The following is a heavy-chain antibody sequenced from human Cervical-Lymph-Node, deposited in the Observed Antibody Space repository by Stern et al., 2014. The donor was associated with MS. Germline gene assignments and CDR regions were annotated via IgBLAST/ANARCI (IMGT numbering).Heavy chain of an antibody. J-gene: IGHJ3*02. D-gene: IGHD6-6*01. Sequence: VQLLESGPGLVKPSGTLSLTCAVSGGSISSRNWWSWVRQPPGKGLEWIGEIYHSGSTNYNPSLKSRVTISVDKSKNQFSRKLSSVTAADTAVYYCAREGYSSSYDAFDIWGQGTMVTVSS. CDR2: IYHSGST. V-gene: IGHV4-4*02. CDR1: GGSISSRNW. CDR3: AREGYSSSYDAFDI.